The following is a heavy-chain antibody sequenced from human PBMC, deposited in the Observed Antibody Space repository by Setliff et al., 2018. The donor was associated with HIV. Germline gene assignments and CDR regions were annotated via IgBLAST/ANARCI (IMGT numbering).Heavy chain of an antibody. CDR3: ARGADASGYFYREYFQH. CDR1: XXTFNYSF. J-gene: IGHJ1*01. V-gene: IGHV1-69*13. D-gene: IGHD3-22*01. CDR2: VVPTIHEA. Sequence: SVKVSCKASXXTFNYSFITWVRQAPGQGLEWMGGVVPTIHEATYAQKFQGRVTITADESATTVYMEMSGLTSEDTAIYYCARGADASGYFYREYFQHWGQGTLVTVSS.